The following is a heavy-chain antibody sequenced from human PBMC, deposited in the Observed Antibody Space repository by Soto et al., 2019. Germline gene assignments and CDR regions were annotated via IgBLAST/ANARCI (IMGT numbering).Heavy chain of an antibody. CDR3: ARGLHCSSTSCRIPQHFDY. J-gene: IGHJ4*01. V-gene: IGHV1-18*01. D-gene: IGHD2-2*01. CDR2: ISGYNGNT. CDR1: GYTFRSYG. Sequence: GASVKVSCKASGYTFRSYGISWVRQAPGQGLEWMGWISGYNGNTYYAQNIQDRVTMTTDTSTSTVYMELRSLRSDDTAVYYCARGLHCSSTSCRIPQHFDYWGQGTQVTVSS.